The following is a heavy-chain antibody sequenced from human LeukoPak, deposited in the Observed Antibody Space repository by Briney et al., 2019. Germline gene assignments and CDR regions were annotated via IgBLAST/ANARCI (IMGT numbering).Heavy chain of an antibody. J-gene: IGHJ4*02. CDR2: VRSKSYGGTT. D-gene: IGHD2-2*01. CDR3: TRADCSSTSCYPFDY. CDR1: GLTFGDYA. Sequence: GGSLRLSCTASGLTFGDYAMSWVRQAPGKGLEWVGFVRSKSYGGTTEYAASVKGRFTISRDDSKSIAYLQMNSLKTEDTAVYYCTRADCSSTSCYPFDYWGQGTLVTVSS. V-gene: IGHV3-49*04.